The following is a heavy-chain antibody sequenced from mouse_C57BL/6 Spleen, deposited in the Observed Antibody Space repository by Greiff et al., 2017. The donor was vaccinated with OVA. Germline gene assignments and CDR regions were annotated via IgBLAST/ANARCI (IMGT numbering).Heavy chain of an antibody. Sequence: VKLVESGPGLVQPSQSLSITCTVSGFSLTSYGVYWVRQPPGKGLEWLGVIWSGGSTDYNAAFISRLSISKDNSKSQVFFKMNSLQADDTAIYYCAKDDGLWFAYWGQGTLVTVSA. CDR3: AKDDGLWFAY. CDR1: GFSLTSYG. D-gene: IGHD2-3*01. J-gene: IGHJ3*01. CDR2: IWSGGST. V-gene: IGHV2-4*01.